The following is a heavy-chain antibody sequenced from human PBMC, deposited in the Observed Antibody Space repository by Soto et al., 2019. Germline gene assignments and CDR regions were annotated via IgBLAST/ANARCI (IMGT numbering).Heavy chain of an antibody. CDR3: AREDSNCHFGY. CDR2: IYNSVST. D-gene: IGHD4-4*01. V-gene: IGHV4-30-4*01. J-gene: IGHJ4*02. CDR1: GDSITSGDYY. Sequence: SETLSLTCTVSGDSITSGDYYWTWIRQPPGKGLEWIGYIYNSVSTYYNPSLKSRVTISLDTSKNQFSLKLSSVAAADTAVYYCAREDSNCHFGYWGQGILVTVSS.